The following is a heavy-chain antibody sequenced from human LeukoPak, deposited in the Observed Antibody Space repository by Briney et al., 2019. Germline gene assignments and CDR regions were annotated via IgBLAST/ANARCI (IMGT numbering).Heavy chain of an antibody. V-gene: IGHV4-59*08. J-gene: IGHJ4*02. D-gene: IGHD5-24*01. CDR2: MYYSGVT. CDR3: ARGLDEHNYYFDY. CDR1: GASITTYY. Sequence: TSETLSLTCTVSGASITTYYWSWIRQPPGKGLEWIGYMYYSGVTKYNPSLKSRVTISVDTSKNQFSLKLSSVTAADTAVYYCARGLDEHNYYFDYWGQGTLVTVSS.